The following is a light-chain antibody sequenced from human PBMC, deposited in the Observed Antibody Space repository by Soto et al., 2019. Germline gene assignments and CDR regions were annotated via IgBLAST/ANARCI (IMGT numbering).Light chain of an antibody. CDR1: SSDVDNGYNS. V-gene: IGLV2-14*01. Sequence: QSALTQPASVSGSPGQSITISCTGSSSDVDNGYNSVSWYQQHPGKAPKLMIYEVSNRPSGVSNRFSGSTSGNTASLTISGLQAEDEADYYCSSYSTSATAYVFGTGTKLTVL. CDR3: SSYSTSATAYV. CDR2: EVS. J-gene: IGLJ1*01.